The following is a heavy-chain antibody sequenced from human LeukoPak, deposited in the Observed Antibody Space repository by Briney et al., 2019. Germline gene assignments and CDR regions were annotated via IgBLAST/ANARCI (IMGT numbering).Heavy chain of an antibody. CDR3: ATAFPEWELAHDAFDI. V-gene: IGHV1-24*01. Sequence: EASVKVSCKVSGYTLTELSMHWVRQAPGKGLEWMGGFDPEDGETIYAQKFQGRVTMTEDTSTDTAYMELSSLRSEDTAVYYCATAFPEWELAHDAFDIWGQGTMVTVSS. J-gene: IGHJ3*02. D-gene: IGHD1-26*01. CDR1: GYTLTELS. CDR2: FDPEDGET.